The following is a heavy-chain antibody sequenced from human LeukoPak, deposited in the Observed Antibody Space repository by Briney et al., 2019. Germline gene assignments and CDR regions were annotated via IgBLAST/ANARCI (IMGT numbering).Heavy chain of an antibody. CDR2: IYYSGST. Sequence: PSETLSLTCTVSGGSISSSSYYRGWIRQPPGKGLEWIGSIYYSGSTYYNPSLKSRVTISVDTSKNQFSLKLSSVTAADTAVYYCARQGADKYYYYYGMDVWGQGTTVTVSS. CDR1: GGSISSSSYY. CDR3: ARQGADKYYYYYGMDV. V-gene: IGHV4-39*01. J-gene: IGHJ6*02.